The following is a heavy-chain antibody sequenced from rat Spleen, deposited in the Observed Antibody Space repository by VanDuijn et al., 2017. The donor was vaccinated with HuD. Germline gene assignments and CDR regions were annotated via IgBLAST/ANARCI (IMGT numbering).Heavy chain of an antibody. CDR1: GFIFSDHY. V-gene: IGHV5-29*01. CDR2: ISYDGTAT. Sequence: EVQLVESDGGLVRPGRSLKLSCAASGFIFSDHYVAWVRQAPTKGLEWVATISYDGTATYYRDSVKGRFTLSRHNAKSTLYLQMNSLRSEDTATYYCATGPRILRLDWFAYWGQGTLVTVSS. CDR3: ATGPRILRLDWFAY. J-gene: IGHJ3*01. D-gene: IGHD1-6*01.